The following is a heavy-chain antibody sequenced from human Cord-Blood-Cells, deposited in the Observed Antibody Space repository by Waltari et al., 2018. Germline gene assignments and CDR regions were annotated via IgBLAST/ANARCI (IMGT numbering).Heavy chain of an antibody. D-gene: IGHD1-20*01. CDR3: ASAGYNWGSDYFDY. Sequence: EVQLVESGGGLIQPGGSLRLSCAASGFTVVSNYMSWVRQAPGKGLEWVSVIYSGGSTYYADSVKGRFTISRDNSKNTLYLQMNSLRAEDTAVYYCASAGYNWGSDYFDYWGQGTLVTVSS. V-gene: IGHV3-53*01. CDR1: GFTVVSNY. CDR2: IYSGGST. J-gene: IGHJ4*02.